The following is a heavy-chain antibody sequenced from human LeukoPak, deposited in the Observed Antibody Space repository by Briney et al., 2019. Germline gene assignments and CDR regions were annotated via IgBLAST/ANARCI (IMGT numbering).Heavy chain of an antibody. D-gene: IGHD3-22*01. CDR1: GFTFSSYA. Sequence: GGSLRLSCAASGFTFSSYAMHWVRQAPGKGLEWVAVISYDGSNKYYADSVKGRFTISRDNSKNTLYLQVNSLRAEDTAVYYCAKVPGGYYLNSGYFDYWGQGTLVTVSS. CDR3: AKVPGGYYLNSGYFDY. V-gene: IGHV3-30-3*01. CDR2: ISYDGSNK. J-gene: IGHJ4*02.